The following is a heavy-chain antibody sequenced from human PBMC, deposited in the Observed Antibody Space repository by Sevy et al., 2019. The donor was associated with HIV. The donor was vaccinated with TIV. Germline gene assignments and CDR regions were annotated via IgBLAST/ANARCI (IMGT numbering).Heavy chain of an antibody. D-gene: IGHD3-16*01. CDR2: IYPGDSDT. CDR3: ARLPSRGWPDYHYSYGMDV. J-gene: IGHJ6*02. CDR1: GYSFTSYW. V-gene: IGHV5-51*01. Sequence: GESLKISCRGSGYSFTSYWIAWVRQMSGKGLEWMGIIYPGDSDTRYSPSFQGQVTISADKSISTASLQWSSLKNSDTAMYYCARLPSRGWPDYHYSYGMDVWGQGTTVTVSS.